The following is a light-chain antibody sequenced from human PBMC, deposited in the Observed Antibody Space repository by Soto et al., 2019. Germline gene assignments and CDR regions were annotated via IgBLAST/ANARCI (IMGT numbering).Light chain of an antibody. V-gene: IGLV7-46*01. Sequence: QTVVTQEPSLTVSPGGTVTLTCGSSTGAVTSGHYPYWFQQKPGQAPRTLIYDTSYKHSWTPARFSGSLLGGNAALTLSGAQPEDEADYYCLLYYSGARVFVGGTKLTVL. CDR3: LLYYSGARV. J-gene: IGLJ3*02. CDR1: TGAVTSGHY. CDR2: DTS.